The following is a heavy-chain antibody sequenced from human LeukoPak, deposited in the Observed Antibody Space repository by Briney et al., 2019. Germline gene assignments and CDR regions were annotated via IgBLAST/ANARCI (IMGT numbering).Heavy chain of an antibody. V-gene: IGHV3-74*01. Sequence: GGSLRLSCAASGFTFSSYWMHWVRQAPGKGLVWVSCIKSDGSSTIYADSVKGRFTISRDNAKNTLYLQMSSLRAEDTAVYYCSSRLFDWGQGTLVTVSS. J-gene: IGHJ4*02. CDR1: GFTFSSYW. CDR2: IKSDGSST. D-gene: IGHD6-25*01. CDR3: SSRLFD.